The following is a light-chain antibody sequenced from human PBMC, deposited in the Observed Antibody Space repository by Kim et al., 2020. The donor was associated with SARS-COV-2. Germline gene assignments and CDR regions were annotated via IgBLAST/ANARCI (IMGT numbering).Light chain of an antibody. Sequence: DIQMTQSPSTLSASVRDRVTITCRASQSISSWLAWYQQKPGKAPKLLIYKASSLESGVPSRFSGNGSGTEFTLTISSLQPDDFATYYCQQYNTWTFGQGTKVDIK. V-gene: IGKV1-5*03. CDR3: QQYNTWT. J-gene: IGKJ1*01. CDR1: QSISSW. CDR2: KAS.